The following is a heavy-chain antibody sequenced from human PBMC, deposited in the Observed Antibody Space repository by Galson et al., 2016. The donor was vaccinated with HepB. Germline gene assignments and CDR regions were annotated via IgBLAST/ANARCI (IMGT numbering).Heavy chain of an antibody. CDR3: ARGSYYYIKHGMDV. CDR2: ISYDGSKK. V-gene: IGHV3-30*09. D-gene: IGHD3-10*01. J-gene: IGHJ6*02. Sequence: SLRLSCAASAFTFSSHAMHWVRQAPGKGLEWVAYISYDGSKKDYTDSVKGRFAFSRDNAKNTLYLQMNSLRAEDMGVYYCARGSYYYIKHGMDVWGQGTTVTVSS. CDR1: AFTFSSHA.